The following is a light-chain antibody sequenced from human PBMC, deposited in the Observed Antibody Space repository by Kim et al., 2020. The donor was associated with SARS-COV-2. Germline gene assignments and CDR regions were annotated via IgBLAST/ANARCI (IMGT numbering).Light chain of an antibody. J-gene: IGLJ2*01. CDR1: SNDVGGYNK. CDR3: CADAGRYTV. V-gene: IGLV2-11*03. Sequence: GKAVTIACTGTSNDVGGYNKVSWNQQNPGKAPKLMSYDVSNRNEGVHDRFAGSKSGNTASLTISGLQPEDEADYYCCADAGRYTVIGGGTQRTV. CDR2: DVS.